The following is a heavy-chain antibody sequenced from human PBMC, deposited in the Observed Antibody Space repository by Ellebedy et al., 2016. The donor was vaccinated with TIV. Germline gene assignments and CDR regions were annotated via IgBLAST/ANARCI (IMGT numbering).Heavy chain of an antibody. CDR3: VRGSDGAFDL. V-gene: IGHV4-4*07. Sequence: SETLSLXXTVSDGSISSYYWSWIRQSAGMKLEWIGRIYTSGSTNYNPSLKGRVTISLDTSKNQFSLKLNSVTAADTAVYYAVRGSDGAFDLWGQGTMVTVSS. CDR1: DGSISSYY. CDR2: IYTSGST. D-gene: IGHD5-24*01. J-gene: IGHJ3*01.